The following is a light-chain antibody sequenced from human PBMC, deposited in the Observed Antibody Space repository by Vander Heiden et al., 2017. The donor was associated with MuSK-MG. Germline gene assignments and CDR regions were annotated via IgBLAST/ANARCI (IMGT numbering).Light chain of an antibody. CDR3: QQYGYRSLS. V-gene: IGKV3-11*01. Sequence: VLTQSPRTLSSSPGDTATISCRASQPVGDCLAWYQQKTGHAPRLLCSGASKRAPDISGSCSGSGSKKDITPTIRNQDSEYVALYFRQQYGYRSLSFGGGTNV. CDR2: GAS. J-gene: IGKJ4*01. CDR1: QPVGDC.